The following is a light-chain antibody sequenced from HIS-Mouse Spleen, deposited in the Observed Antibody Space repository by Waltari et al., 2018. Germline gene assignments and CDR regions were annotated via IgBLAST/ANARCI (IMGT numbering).Light chain of an antibody. Sequence: QSALTQPPSASGSPGPSVPIPCTGTSSDVGGYNYLSWYQQHPGKAPNLMIYEVSKRPSGVPDRFSGSKSGNTASLTVSGLQAEDEADYYCSSYAGSNNLVFGGGTKLTVL. CDR2: EVS. J-gene: IGLJ2*01. V-gene: IGLV2-8*01. CDR1: SSDVGGYNY. CDR3: SSYAGSNNLV.